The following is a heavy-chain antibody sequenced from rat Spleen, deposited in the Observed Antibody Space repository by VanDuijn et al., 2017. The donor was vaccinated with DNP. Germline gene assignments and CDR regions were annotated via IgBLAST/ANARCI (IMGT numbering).Heavy chain of an antibody. D-gene: IGHD1-7*01. CDR3: AREGYDALYAMDA. CDR2: ISYDGSST. J-gene: IGHJ4*01. Sequence: EVQLVESGGGLVQPGRSLKLSCAASEFTFSDYNMAWVRQAPKKGLEWVATISYDGSSTYYRDSVKGRFTISRDNAKSTLYLQMDSLRSEDTATYYCAREGYDALYAMDAWGQGTSVTVSS. V-gene: IGHV5-7*01. CDR1: EFTFSDYN.